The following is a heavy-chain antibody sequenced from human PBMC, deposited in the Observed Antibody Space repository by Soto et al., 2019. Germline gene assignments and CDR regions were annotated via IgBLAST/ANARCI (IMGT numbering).Heavy chain of an antibody. J-gene: IGHJ3*02. CDR3: ARGYSGYRDDAFDI. Sequence: ASVKVSCKASGYTFTSYGIIWVRQAPGQGLEWMGWISAYNGNTNYAQKLQGRGTMTTDTSKSTAYMELRSLRSDDTAVYYCARGYSGYRDDAFDIWGQGTMVTVSS. V-gene: IGHV1-18*01. CDR2: ISAYNGNT. D-gene: IGHD5-12*01. CDR1: GYTFTSYG.